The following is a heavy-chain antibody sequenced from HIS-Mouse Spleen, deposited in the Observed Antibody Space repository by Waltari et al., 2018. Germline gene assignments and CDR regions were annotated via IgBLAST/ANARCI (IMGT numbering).Heavy chain of an antibody. Sequence: QLQLQESGPGLVKPSETLSLTCTVSGGSISSSSYYWGWIRQPPGNGLEWIGCIYCSGHTYYTPTLTSLVSISVATSKNQFSLKLSSVTAADTAGYYCARDGGAGVSAPSYAFDIWGQGTMVTVSS. CDR2: IYCSGHT. J-gene: IGHJ3*02. D-gene: IGHD6-19*01. V-gene: IGHV4-39*07. CDR3: ARDGGAGVSAPSYAFDI. CDR1: GGSISSSSYY.